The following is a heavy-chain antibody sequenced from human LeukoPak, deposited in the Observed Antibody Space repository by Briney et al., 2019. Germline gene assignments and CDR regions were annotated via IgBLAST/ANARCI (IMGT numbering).Heavy chain of an antibody. CDR1: GYTFNAYY. CDR3: ARVGLLWFGECPRRMDV. D-gene: IGHD3-10*01. Sequence: ASVKVSCKASGYTFNAYYIHWVRQAPGQGLEWVGWINPKSGATNYAQKLQGRVTMTTDTSTSTAYMELRSLRSDDTAVYYCARVGLLWFGECPRRMDVWGKGTTVTVSS. CDR2: INPKSGAT. J-gene: IGHJ6*03. V-gene: IGHV1-2*02.